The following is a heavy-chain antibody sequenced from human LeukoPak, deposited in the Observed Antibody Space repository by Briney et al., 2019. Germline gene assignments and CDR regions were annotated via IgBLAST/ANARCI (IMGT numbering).Heavy chain of an antibody. CDR1: GFTFSNAW. CDR2: IKSKTVGGTT. CDR3: AKSSYYDSSGESDY. D-gene: IGHD3-22*01. V-gene: IGHV3-15*01. J-gene: IGHJ4*02. Sequence: GGSLRLSCAASGFTFSNAWMSWVRQAPGKGLEWVGRIKSKTVGGTTDYAAPVKGRFTISRDDSKNTLYLQMNSLRAEDTAVYYCAKSSYYDSSGESDYWGQGTLVTVSS.